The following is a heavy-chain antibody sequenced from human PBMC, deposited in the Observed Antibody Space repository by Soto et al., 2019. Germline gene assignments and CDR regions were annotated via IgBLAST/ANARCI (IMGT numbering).Heavy chain of an antibody. Sequence: GGSLRLSCAASGFTFSSYGMHWVRQAPGKGLEWVAVIWYDGSNKYYADSVKGRFTISRDNSKNTLYLQMNSLRAEDTAVYYCARDPVSDSRSWFFDYWGQGT. CDR1: GFTFSSYG. D-gene: IGHD6-13*01. CDR2: IWYDGSNK. V-gene: IGHV3-33*01. J-gene: IGHJ4*02. CDR3: ARDPVSDSRSWFFDY.